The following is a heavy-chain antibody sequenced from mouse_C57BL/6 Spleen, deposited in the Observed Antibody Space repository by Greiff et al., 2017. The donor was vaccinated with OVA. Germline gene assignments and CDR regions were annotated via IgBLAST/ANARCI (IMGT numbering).Heavy chain of an antibody. Sequence: QVQLQQPGAELVRPGSSVKLSCKASGYTFTSYWMHWVKQRPIQGLEWIGNIDPSDSETHYNQKFKDKATLTVDKSSSTAYMQLSSLTSEDSAVYSCAREGYGNYEFAYWGQGTLVTVSA. D-gene: IGHD2-10*02. CDR1: GYTFTSYW. V-gene: IGHV1-52*01. J-gene: IGHJ3*01. CDR2: IDPSDSET. CDR3: AREGYGNYEFAY.